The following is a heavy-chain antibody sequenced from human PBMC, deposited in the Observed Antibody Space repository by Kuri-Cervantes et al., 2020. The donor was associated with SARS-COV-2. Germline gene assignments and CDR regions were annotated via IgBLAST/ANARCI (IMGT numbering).Heavy chain of an antibody. CDR1: GFTFSSYG. D-gene: IGHD6-13*01. Sequence: GESLKISCSASGFTFSSYGMHWVRQAPGKGLEWVAVISYDGSNKYYADSVKGRFTISRDNSKNTLYLQMNSLRAEDTAVYYCAKGKGIAAGSDAFDIWGQGTMVTVSS. J-gene: IGHJ3*02. CDR3: AKGKGIAAGSDAFDI. CDR2: ISYDGSNK. V-gene: IGHV3-30*18.